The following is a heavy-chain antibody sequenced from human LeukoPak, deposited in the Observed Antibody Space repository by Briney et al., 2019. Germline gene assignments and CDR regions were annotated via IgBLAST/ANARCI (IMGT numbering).Heavy chain of an antibody. CDR3: ARHVILRLGELSIHAYYFDY. CDR1: GGSISSSSYY. Sequence: SETLSLTCTGSGGSISSSSYYWGWIRQPPGKGLEWIGSIYYSGSTYYNPSLKSRVTISVDTSKNQFSLKLSSVTAADTAVYYCARHVILRLGELSIHAYYFDYWGQGTLVTVSS. CDR2: IYYSGST. D-gene: IGHD3-16*02. V-gene: IGHV4-39*01. J-gene: IGHJ4*02.